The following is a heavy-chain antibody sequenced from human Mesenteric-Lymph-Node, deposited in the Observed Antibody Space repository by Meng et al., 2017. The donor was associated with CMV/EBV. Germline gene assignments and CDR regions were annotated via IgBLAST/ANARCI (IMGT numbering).Heavy chain of an antibody. V-gene: IGHV3-30*04. D-gene: IGHD1-26*01. CDR3: AREGWDYYYYYGMDV. CDR1: GFIFSSYA. CDR2: ISYDGSNK. J-gene: IGHJ6*02. Sequence: GESLRLSCAASGFIFSSYAMHWVRQAPGKGLEWVAVISYDGSNKYYADSVKGRFTISRDNSKNTLYLQMNSLRAEDTAVYYCAREGWDYYYYYGMDVWGQGTTVTVSS.